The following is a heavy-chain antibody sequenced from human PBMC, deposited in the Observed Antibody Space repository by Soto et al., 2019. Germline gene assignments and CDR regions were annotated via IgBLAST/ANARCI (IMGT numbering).Heavy chain of an antibody. Sequence: QVQLVQSGAEVKKPGASVKHSCKASGYTFTSYGISLVRQAAGQGLEWMGWISAYNGNTNDAEKLQGIVTMTTDTSTSTAYMELSSLRSDDTAVYYCAGDHLGFGTISWFVPWCQGTLVSVSS. V-gene: IGHV1-18*01. CDR3: AGDHLGFGTISWFVP. J-gene: IGHJ5*02. CDR1: GYTFTSYG. D-gene: IGHD3-10*01. CDR2: ISAYNGNT.